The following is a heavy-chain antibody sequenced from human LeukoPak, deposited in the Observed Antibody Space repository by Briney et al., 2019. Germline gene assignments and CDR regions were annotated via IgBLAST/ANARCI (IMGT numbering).Heavy chain of an antibody. CDR2: IYYTGNT. J-gene: IGHJ4*02. V-gene: IGHV4-61*01. D-gene: IGHD3-9*01. CDR3: ARHMFLPGAQRAFDY. CDR1: GRSVNSRYYH. Sequence: TLSLTCTVSGRSVNSRYYHWPSIRQPRGKVLGYFGYIYYTGNTNYNPSLKSRVTISVDTSKHQFSLNLSSVTAADTDVYYCARHMFLPGAQRAFDYWGQGTLVTASS.